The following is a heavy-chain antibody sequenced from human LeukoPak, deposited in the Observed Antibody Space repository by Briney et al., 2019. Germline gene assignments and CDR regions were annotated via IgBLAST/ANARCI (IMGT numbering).Heavy chain of an antibody. J-gene: IGHJ4*02. V-gene: IGHV3-21*01. CDR1: GFTFSNSA. CDR2: IDYDSSHI. Sequence: GGSLRLSCAASGFTFSNSAMNWVRQAPGKGLEWVSSIDYDSSHIYYAASVRGRFTISRDNARTSVYLQMNSLRVEDTAVYYCARDPLRYLRVGHYDYWGQGTLVAVSS. CDR3: ARDPLRYLRVGHYDY. D-gene: IGHD3-9*01.